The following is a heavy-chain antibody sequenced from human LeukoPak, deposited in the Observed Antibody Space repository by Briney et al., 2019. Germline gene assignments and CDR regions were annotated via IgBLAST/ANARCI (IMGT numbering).Heavy chain of an antibody. CDR2: ISSSGSTI. Sequence: GGSLRLSCAASGFIFSDYYMSWIRQAPGKGLEWVSYISSSGSTIYHADSVKGRFTISRDNAKNSLYLQMNSLRAEDTAVYYCAKDIDSGSFLFDYWGQGTLVTVSS. CDR1: GFIFSDYY. V-gene: IGHV3-11*01. D-gene: IGHD1-26*01. J-gene: IGHJ4*02. CDR3: AKDIDSGSFLFDY.